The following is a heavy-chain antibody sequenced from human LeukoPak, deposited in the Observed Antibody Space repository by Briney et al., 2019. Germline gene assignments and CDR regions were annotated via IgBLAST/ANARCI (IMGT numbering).Heavy chain of an antibody. V-gene: IGHV4-34*01. CDR2: IDHSGDT. CDR1: GGSISGFY. CDR3: ARGSPFQE. Sequence: SETLSLTCALYGGSISGFYYTWIRQPPGKGLEWIGEIDHSGDTNYNPSLKSRATISIDTSKSQVFLKVTSVTAADAALYYCARGSPFQEWGQGTLVTVSS. J-gene: IGHJ4*02.